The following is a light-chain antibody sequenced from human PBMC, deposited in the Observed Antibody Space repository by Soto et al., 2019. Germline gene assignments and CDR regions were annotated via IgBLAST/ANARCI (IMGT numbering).Light chain of an antibody. Sequence: QSVLTQPPSASGTPGQRVTISCSGRTSNIGSNTVNWYQQLSGTAPKLLIFSNKERPSGVPGRFSGSRSGTSASLAISGLQSEDEADYYCAAWDDKLNGDVFGTGTKVTVL. J-gene: IGLJ1*01. CDR1: TSNIGSNT. CDR3: AAWDDKLNGDV. CDR2: SNK. V-gene: IGLV1-44*01.